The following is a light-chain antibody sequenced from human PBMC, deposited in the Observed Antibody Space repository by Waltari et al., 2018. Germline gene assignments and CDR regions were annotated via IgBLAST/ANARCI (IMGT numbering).Light chain of an antibody. CDR1: ISNMVAGRD. Sequence: SVLTLPPSVSGAPGHRLTISCTGSISNMVAGRDGHWYQQLPGTAPKLPLLCNGNRPSGVPDRCSGAKTGTSASLAIVGRQAEDEAEYYYQSYANSLGGSVFGGGTKLTVL. CDR3: QSYANSLGGSV. V-gene: IGLV1-40*01. CDR2: CNG. J-gene: IGLJ2*01.